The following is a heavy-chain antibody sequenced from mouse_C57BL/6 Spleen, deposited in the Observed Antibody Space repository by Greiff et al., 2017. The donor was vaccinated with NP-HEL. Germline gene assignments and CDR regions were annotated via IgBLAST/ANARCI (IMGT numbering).Heavy chain of an antibody. D-gene: IGHD4-1*01. CDR2: IYPGNSDT. J-gene: IGHJ4*01. CDR1: GYTFTSYW. V-gene: IGHV1-5*01. Sequence: EVQLQQSGTVLARPGASVKMSCKTSGYTFTSYWMHWVKQRPGQGLEWIGAIYPGNSDTSYNQKFKGKAKLTAVTSASTAYMELSSLTNEDSAVYYCTKWDEVDYAMDYWGQGTSVTVSS. CDR3: TKWDEVDYAMDY.